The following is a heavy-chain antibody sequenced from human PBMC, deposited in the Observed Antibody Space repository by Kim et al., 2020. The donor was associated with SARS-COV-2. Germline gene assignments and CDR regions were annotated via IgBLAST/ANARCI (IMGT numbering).Heavy chain of an antibody. CDR3: AGGSGKNWFGLDY. CDR2: IYYSGST. CDR1: GGSISSYY. J-gene: IGHJ4*02. V-gene: IGHV4-59*01. Sequence: SETLSLTCTVSGGSISSYYWSWIRQPPGKGLEWIGYIYYSGSTNYNPSLKSRVTISVDTTKNQFSLELSAVPAADTAVYYCAGGSGKNWFGLDYWGQGTVVTVSS. D-gene: IGHD3-10*01.